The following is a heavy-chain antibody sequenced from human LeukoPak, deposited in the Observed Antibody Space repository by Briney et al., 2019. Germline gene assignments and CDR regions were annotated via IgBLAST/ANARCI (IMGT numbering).Heavy chain of an antibody. J-gene: IGHJ3*02. V-gene: IGHV3-30*03. CDR2: ISKDGSDK. CDR1: GFTFISYG. CDR3: ARVDDLDAFDT. D-gene: IGHD2-2*03. Sequence: PGGSLRLSCAASGFTFISYGIHWVRQAPGKGLEWVAVISKDGSDKKYADSVKGRFIISRDNSKNTLYLQMNSLRAEDTAVYYCARVDDLDAFDTWGQGTMVIVSS.